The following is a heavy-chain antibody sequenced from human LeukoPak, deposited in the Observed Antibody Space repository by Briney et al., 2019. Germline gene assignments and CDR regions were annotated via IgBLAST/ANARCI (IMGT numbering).Heavy chain of an antibody. J-gene: IGHJ6*03. CDR3: ARDRGNYDPYYYMDV. CDR1: GYTFTGYY. V-gene: IGHV1-2*02. D-gene: IGHD3-3*01. Sequence: ASVKVSCKTSGYTFTGYYIHWVRQAPGQGLEWVGCINPNSGETNYAQKFQGRVTMTRDTSISTAYMELSRLRSDDTAVYYCARDRGNYDPYYYMDVWGKGTTVTVSS. CDR2: INPNSGET.